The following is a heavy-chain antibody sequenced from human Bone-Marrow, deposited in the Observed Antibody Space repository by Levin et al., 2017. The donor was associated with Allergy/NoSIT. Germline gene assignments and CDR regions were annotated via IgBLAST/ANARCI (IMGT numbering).Heavy chain of an antibody. D-gene: IGHD1-26*01. V-gene: IGHV4-61*01. Sequence: SETLSLTCTVSGGSVSSGNYYWSWIRQSPGKGLEWIGYIYYSGVTNYNPSLKSRVTISADTSKNQFSLRLSSVTAADTAVYYCARSGWERTRRAFDIWGQGTMVTVSS. J-gene: IGHJ3*02. CDR1: GGSVSSGNYY. CDR2: IYYSGVT. CDR3: ARSGWERTRRAFDI.